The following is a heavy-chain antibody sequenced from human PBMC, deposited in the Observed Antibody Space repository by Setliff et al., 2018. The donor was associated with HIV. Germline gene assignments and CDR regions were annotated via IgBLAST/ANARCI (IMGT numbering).Heavy chain of an antibody. CDR2: ISSGGGT. V-gene: IGHV3-23*01. J-gene: IGHJ5*02. CDR1: GFTFRHYS. CDR3: ARGKKWFDP. Sequence: GGSLRLSCAASGFTFRHYSMNWVRQAPGKGLEWVSAISSGGGTYYADSVKGRFTISRDNSKNTLYLQMNSLRAEDTAVYYCARGKKWFDPWGQGTLVTVSS.